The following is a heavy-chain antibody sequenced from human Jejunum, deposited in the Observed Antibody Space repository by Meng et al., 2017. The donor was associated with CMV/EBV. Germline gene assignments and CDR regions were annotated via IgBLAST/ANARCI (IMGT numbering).Heavy chain of an antibody. CDR3: AKDNWTPDY. V-gene: IGHV3-30*02. J-gene: IGHJ4*02. D-gene: IGHD1-20*01. Sequence: QGQWVGVGGGVVQPGGSLTLSCAASGFTFSGYGMHWVRQAPGKGLEWVALIRYDGSKQFYTDSVKGRFTVSRDNSKNAVYLQMNSLRGEDTAVYYCAKDNWTPDYWGQGTLVTVSS. CDR1: GFTFSGYG. CDR2: IRYDGSKQ.